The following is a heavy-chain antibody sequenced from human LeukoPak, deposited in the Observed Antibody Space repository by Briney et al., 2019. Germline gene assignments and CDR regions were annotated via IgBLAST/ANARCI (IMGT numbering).Heavy chain of an antibody. D-gene: IGHD5-24*01. J-gene: IGHJ3*02. V-gene: IGHV4-59*08. CDR3: ARVGRDEYSKTDAFDI. Sequence: SETLSLTCXVSGGSISXXXXXXXXQPXXXXXXXXXXXYYSGXXNYKSSXXXXXXXXXDXXKNQFSLKLTSMTAADTAVYYCARVGRDEYSKTDAFDIWGQGTMVTVSS. CDR2: XYYSGXX. CDR1: GGSISXXX.